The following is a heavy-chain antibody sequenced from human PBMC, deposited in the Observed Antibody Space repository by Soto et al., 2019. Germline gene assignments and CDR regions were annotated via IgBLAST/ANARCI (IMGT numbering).Heavy chain of an antibody. V-gene: IGHV3-23*01. CDR3: AKVTADY. CDR1: GFTFSSNA. CDR2: MSGTGGST. J-gene: IGHJ4*02. Sequence: GVLRLSCVASGFTFSSNAMSWVRQAPGKGLEWVSAMSGTGGSTYYADSVKGRFTISRDNSKNTPYLQMNSLRAEDTAVYYCAKVTADYWGQGTLVTVSS.